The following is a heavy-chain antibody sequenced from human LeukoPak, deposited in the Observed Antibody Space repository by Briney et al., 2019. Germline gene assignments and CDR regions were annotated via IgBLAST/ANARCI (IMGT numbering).Heavy chain of an antibody. J-gene: IGHJ2*01. CDR1: GFTFSSYA. CDR2: ISGSGGSI. CDR3: ARGQLGRYFDL. Sequence: GGSLRLSCAASGFTFSSYAMSWVRQAPGKGLEWVSAISGSGGSIYYADSVKGRFTISRDNAKNSLYLQMNSLRAEDTAVYYCARGQLGRYFDLWGRGTLVTVSS. D-gene: IGHD7-27*01. V-gene: IGHV3-23*01.